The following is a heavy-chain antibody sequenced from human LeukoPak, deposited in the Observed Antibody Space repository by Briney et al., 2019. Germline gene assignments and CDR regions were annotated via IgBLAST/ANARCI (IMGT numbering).Heavy chain of an antibody. CDR2: MYPGDSDT. CDR1: GYRIISYW. CDR3: ARDYGSGSGNWFDA. V-gene: IGHV5-51*01. J-gene: IGHJ5*02. Sequence: GESLKISCQGSGYRIISYWSGWLRQLPGKGLEWMGTMYPGDSDTRYSPSFQGQVTMSVDKSITTAYLEWSGLKASDTAMYYCARDYGSGSGNWFDAWGPGTLVTVSS. D-gene: IGHD3-10*01.